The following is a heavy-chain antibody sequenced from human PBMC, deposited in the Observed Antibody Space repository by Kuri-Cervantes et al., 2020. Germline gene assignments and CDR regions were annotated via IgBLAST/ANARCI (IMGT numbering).Heavy chain of an antibody. D-gene: IGHD6-13*01. V-gene: IGHV1-69*05. Sequence: SVKVSCKASGRTFSSYAISWVRQAPGQGLEWMGGIIPIFGTANYAQKFQGRVAMTRNTSISTAYMELSSLRSEDTAVYYCARTSYSSSWYGAYYYYYGMDVWGQGTTVTVSS. CDR2: IIPIFGTA. CDR3: ARTSYSSSWYGAYYYYYGMDV. CDR1: GRTFSSYA. J-gene: IGHJ6*02.